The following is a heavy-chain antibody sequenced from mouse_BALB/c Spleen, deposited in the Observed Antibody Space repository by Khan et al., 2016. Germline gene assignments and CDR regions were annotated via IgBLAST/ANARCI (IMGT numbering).Heavy chain of an antibody. D-gene: IGHD1-2*01. CDR3: ALLRLAY. Sequence: EVQLVESGPGLVKPSQSLSLTCTVTGYSITSDYAWNWIRQFPGNKLEWMGYIGYSGSTSYNPSLKSRISIHRDSSKNQFFLQLNSVTTEDTATYDCALLRLAYWGQGTLVTVSA. CDR2: IGYSGST. CDR1: GYSITSDYA. J-gene: IGHJ3*01. V-gene: IGHV3-2*02.